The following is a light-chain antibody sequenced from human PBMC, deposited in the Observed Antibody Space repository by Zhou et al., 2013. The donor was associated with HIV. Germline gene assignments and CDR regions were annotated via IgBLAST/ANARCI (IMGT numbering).Light chain of an antibody. CDR3: QQYGSSPTT. J-gene: IGKJ4*01. CDR1: QSVSRNY. CDR2: DAS. Sequence: EVVLTQSPGTLSLSPGERATLSCRASQSVSRNYLAWYQQKPGQAPRLLIYDASKRATGIPDRFSGSGSGTDFSLTITRLEPEDFVVYYCQQYGSSPTTFGGGTKGGDET. V-gene: IGKV3-20*01.